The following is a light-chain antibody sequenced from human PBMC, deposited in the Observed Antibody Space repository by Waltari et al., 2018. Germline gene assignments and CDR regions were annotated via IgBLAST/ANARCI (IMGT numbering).Light chain of an antibody. CDR3: QQYGSSRLT. CDR2: GAS. V-gene: IGKV3-20*01. Sequence: EIVLTQSPGTLSLSQGERANLSCRASQSVSSSYLAWYQQKPGQAPRLLIYGASSRATGIPDRFSGSGSGTDFTLTISRLEPEDFAVYYCQQYGSSRLTFGGGTKVEIK. J-gene: IGKJ4*01. CDR1: QSVSSSY.